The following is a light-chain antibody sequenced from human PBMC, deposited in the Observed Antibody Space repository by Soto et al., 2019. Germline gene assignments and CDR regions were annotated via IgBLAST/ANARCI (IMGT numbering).Light chain of an antibody. CDR2: NVS. Sequence: QSVLTPPASVSGSPGQSITISCTGTSIDVVGYNYVSWYQHHPGKAPKLLIYNVSNRPSGVSNRFSGSKSDNTASLTISGLQPEDEADYYCSSYTTSNTRQIVFGTGTKVTVL. V-gene: IGLV2-14*03. CDR3: SSYTTSNTRQIV. CDR1: SIDVVGYNY. J-gene: IGLJ1*01.